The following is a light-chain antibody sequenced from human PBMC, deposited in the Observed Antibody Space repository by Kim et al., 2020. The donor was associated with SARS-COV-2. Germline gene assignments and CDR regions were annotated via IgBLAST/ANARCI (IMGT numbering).Light chain of an antibody. CDR2: KAS. CDR3: QQRWT. J-gene: IGKJ1*01. V-gene: IGKV1-5*03. Sequence: STLSASVGDRVTSTCRASQSISSWLAWYQQKPGKAPKLLIYKASSLESGVPSRFSGSGSGTEFTLTISSLQPDDFATYYCQQRWTFGQGTKVDIK. CDR1: QSISSW.